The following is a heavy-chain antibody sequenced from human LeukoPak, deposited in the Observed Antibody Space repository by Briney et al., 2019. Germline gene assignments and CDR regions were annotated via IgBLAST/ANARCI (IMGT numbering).Heavy chain of an antibody. CDR3: ERIVGAAFAEYFQR. CDR1: GGSISSYY. Sequence: PSETLSLTCTVSGGSISSYYWSWIRQPPGKGLEWIWYIYYSGSTNYNPSLKSRVTISVDTSKNQFSLKLSSVTAADTAVYYCERIVGAAFAEYFQRWGQGTLVTVSS. J-gene: IGHJ1*01. V-gene: IGHV4-59*01. CDR2: IYYSGST. D-gene: IGHD3-16*01.